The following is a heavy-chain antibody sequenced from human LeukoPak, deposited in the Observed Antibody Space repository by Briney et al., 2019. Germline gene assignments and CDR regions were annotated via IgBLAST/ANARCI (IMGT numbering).Heavy chain of an antibody. J-gene: IGHJ6*03. Sequence: GGSLRLSCAASGFTFDDYGMSWVRQAPGKGLEWVANIKQDGSEKYYVDSVKGRFTISRDNAKNSLYLQMNSLRAEDTAVYYCARVHTMSDGYYYYYMDVWGKGTTVTISS. CDR2: IKQDGSEK. V-gene: IGHV3-7*01. D-gene: IGHD3-10*02. CDR3: ARVHTMSDGYYYYYMDV. CDR1: GFTFDDYG.